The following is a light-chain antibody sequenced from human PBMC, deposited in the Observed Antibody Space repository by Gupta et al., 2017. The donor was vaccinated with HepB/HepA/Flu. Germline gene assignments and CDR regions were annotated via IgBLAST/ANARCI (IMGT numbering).Light chain of an antibody. CDR3: QQYYDFPFT. J-gene: IGKJ3*01. Sequence: DIQMTQSPSSLSSAIGDRVTITCRASHDIRNFVAWFQQKPGKAPKSLIYEASSLQSGVPSKFSGRGSGTDFTLTINSLQPDDFATYYCQQYYDFPFTFGPGTKVDL. CDR1: HDIRNF. CDR2: EAS. V-gene: IGKV1-16*02.